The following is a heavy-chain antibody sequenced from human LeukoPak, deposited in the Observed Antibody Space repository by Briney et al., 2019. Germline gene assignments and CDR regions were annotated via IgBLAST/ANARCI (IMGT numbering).Heavy chain of an antibody. V-gene: IGHV4-31*03. J-gene: IGHJ4*02. CDR1: GGSITSGGYY. CDR2: ISYSGNT. Sequence: SETLSLTCTVSGGSITSGGYYWSWIRQHPGKGLEWIGYISYSGNTYYNPSLKSRLTISVDTSKNQFSLKLSSVAAADTAVYYCARSFGESYFDYWGQGILVTVSS. CDR3: ARSFGESYFDY. D-gene: IGHD3-10*01.